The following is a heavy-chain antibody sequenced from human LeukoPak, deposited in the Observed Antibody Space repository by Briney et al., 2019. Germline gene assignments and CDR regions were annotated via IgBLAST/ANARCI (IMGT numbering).Heavy chain of an antibody. Sequence: GGSLRLSCAASGFTFSSYAMSWVRQAPGKGLEWVSAISGSGGSTYHADSVKGRFTISRDNSKNTLYLQMNSLRAEDTAVYYCARDRWGYWYFDLWGRGTLVTVSS. CDR3: ARDRWGYWYFDL. J-gene: IGHJ2*01. D-gene: IGHD4-23*01. CDR1: GFTFSSYA. V-gene: IGHV3-23*01. CDR2: ISGSGGST.